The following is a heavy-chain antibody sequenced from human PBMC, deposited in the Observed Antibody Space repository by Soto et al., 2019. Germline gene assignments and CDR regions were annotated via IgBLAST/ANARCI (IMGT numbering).Heavy chain of an antibody. V-gene: IGHV4-30-4*01. CDR3: ARVVRFLEWLSKFDP. CDR1: GGSISSGDYY. D-gene: IGHD3-3*01. CDR2: IYYSGST. Sequence: SETLSLTCTVSGGSISSGDYYWSWIRQPPGKGLEWIGYIYYSGSTYYNPSLKSRVTISVGTSKNQFSLKLSSVTAADTAVYYRARVVRFLEWLSKFDPWGQGTLVTVSS. J-gene: IGHJ5*02.